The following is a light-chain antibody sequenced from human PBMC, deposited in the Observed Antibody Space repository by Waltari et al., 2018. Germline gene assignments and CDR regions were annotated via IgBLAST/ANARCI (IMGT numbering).Light chain of an antibody. Sequence: SYELTQPLSVSVALGQTARLTCGGNNIGSKNVHWYQQKPGQAPVLVIYSDSNRPSGIPERFSGSNSGNTATLTISRAQDGDEADYYCQVWDSSTVVFGGGTKLTVL. CDR3: QVWDSSTVV. CDR1: NIGSKN. J-gene: IGLJ2*01. CDR2: SDS. V-gene: IGLV3-9*01.